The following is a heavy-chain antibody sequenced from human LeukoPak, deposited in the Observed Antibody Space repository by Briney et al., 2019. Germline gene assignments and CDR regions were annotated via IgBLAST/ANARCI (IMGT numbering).Heavy chain of an antibody. CDR2: IYPGDSDT. CDR1: GYSFTSYW. Sequence: GESLKISCKGSGYSFTSYWIGWVRQMPGKGLEWMGIIYPGDSDTRYSPSFQGQVTISADKSISTAYLQWSSLKASDTAMYYCASTRSLDYYDSSGLAHDAFDIWGQGTMVTVSS. D-gene: IGHD3-22*01. CDR3: ASTRSLDYYDSSGLAHDAFDI. J-gene: IGHJ3*02. V-gene: IGHV5-51*01.